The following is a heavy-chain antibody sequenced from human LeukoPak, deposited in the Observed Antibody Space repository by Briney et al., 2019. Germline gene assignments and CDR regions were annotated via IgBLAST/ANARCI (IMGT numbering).Heavy chain of an antibody. CDR1: GFTFSDYE. J-gene: IGHJ4*02. Sequence: PGGSLRLSCAASGFTFSDYEINWVRQAPGKGLERVSCISTSGSTTYYADSVKGRFTISRDNAKNSLFLQMNTLTAEDTAVYYCARGALHVFDYWGQGTPVTVSS. D-gene: IGHD3-10*02. CDR2: ISTSGSTT. V-gene: IGHV3-48*03. CDR3: ARGALHVFDY.